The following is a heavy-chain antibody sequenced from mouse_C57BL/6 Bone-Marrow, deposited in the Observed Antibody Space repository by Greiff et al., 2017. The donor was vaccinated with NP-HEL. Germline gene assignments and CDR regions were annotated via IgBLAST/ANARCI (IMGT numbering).Heavy chain of an antibody. Sequence: VQLQQSGPVLVKPGASVKMSCKASGYTFTDYYMNWVKQSHGKSLEWIGVINPYNGGTSYNQKFKGKATLTVDKSSSTAYMELNSRTSDDSAVYYCARYWDLGDYWGQGTTLTVSS. D-gene: IGHD4-1*01. CDR3: ARYWDLGDY. J-gene: IGHJ2*01. CDR1: GYTFTDYY. V-gene: IGHV1-19*01. CDR2: INPYNGGT.